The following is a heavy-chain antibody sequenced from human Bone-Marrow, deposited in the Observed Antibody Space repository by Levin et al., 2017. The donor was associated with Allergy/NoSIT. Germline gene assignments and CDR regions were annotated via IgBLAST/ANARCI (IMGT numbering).Heavy chain of an antibody. Sequence: SVKVSCKVSGGTFSSYAISWVRQAPGQGLEWMGGIIPSFGTTNFAQRFQGRVTFTADESTTTAYLELSSLRSEDTAVYYCARVASGYGFDYYYYMDVWGKGTTVTVSS. CDR2: IIPSFGTT. D-gene: IGHD5-12*01. V-gene: IGHV1-69*13. J-gene: IGHJ6*03. CDR1: GGTFSSYA. CDR3: ARVASGYGFDYYYYMDV.